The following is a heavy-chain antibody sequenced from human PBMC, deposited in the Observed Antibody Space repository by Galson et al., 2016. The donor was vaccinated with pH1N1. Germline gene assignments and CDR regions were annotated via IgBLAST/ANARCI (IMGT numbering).Heavy chain of an antibody. V-gene: IGHV1-46*03. D-gene: IGHD3-10*01. CDR2: ISPSGGNT. CDR1: GYTFTKYY. J-gene: IGHJ4*02. Sequence: SVKVSCKASGYTFTKYYMHWVRQAPGQGLEWMGIISPSGGNTVYAEKFQGRVTLTSDTSMSIAYMDLSNLRSDDTAVYYCARWRSTLGVTGFDLWGQGTLVTVSS. CDR3: ARWRSTLGVTGFDL.